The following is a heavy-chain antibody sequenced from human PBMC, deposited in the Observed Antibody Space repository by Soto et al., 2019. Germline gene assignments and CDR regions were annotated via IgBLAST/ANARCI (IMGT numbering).Heavy chain of an antibody. V-gene: IGHV1-3*01. CDR1: GYRLTKYG. D-gene: IGHD2-2*01. J-gene: IGHJ6*02. CDR3: ARTDCSSNSCYNYYYYGMDV. CDR2: INPGNGDT. Sequence: XSVKVACKTAGYRLTKYGLHWVRQAPGQRLEWMGWINPGNGDTKYSQKFQGRVTITRDTSATTAYMELSSLRSEDSAVFYCARTDCSSNSCYNYYYYGMDVWGQGTTVTVSS.